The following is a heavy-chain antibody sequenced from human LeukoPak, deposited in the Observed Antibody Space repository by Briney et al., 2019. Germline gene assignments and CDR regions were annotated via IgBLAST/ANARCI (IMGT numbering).Heavy chain of an antibody. V-gene: IGHV3-66*01. CDR1: GFTVSSKY. Sequence: PGGSLRLSCAASGFTVSSKYMSWVRQAPGKGLEWVSIIYSDGNTYYADSVKGRFIISRDNSKNTLYLQMNSLRAEDTAVYYCARDVREQLPPRWSYYYYMDVWGKGTTVTISS. CDR2: IYSDGNT. J-gene: IGHJ6*03. CDR3: ARDVREQLPPRWSYYYYMDV. D-gene: IGHD6-13*01.